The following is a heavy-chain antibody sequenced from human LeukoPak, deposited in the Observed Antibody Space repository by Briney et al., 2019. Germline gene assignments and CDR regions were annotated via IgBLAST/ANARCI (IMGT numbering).Heavy chain of an antibody. CDR3: VKASWVSSTDAVR. J-gene: IGHJ4*02. V-gene: IGHV3-23*01. Sequence: GGSLRLSCAASGLSFSSFAMSWVRQGPARGLEWVSSIRGNGETLYADSVKGRFTLSSDSSRNTVYFQLNNLRVEDTAIYYCVKASWVSSTDAVRWGQGTLVTVSS. CDR1: GLSFSSFA. CDR2: IRGNGET. D-gene: IGHD3-16*01.